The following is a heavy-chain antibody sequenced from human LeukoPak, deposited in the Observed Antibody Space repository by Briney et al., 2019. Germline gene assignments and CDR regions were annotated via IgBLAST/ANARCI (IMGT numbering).Heavy chain of an antibody. CDR2: IIPIFGTA. Sequence: GASVKVSCKASGGTFSSYAISWVRQAPGQGLEWMERIIPIFGTANYAQKFQGRVTITTDESTSTAYMELSSLGSEDTAVYYCARVIFRAYCGGDCYPLWGQGTLVTVSS. V-gene: IGHV1-69*05. CDR3: ARVIFRAYCGGDCYPL. J-gene: IGHJ4*02. CDR1: GGTFSSYA. D-gene: IGHD2-21*02.